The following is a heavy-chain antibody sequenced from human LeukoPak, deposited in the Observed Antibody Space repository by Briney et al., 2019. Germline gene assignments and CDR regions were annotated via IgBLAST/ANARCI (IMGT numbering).Heavy chain of an antibody. D-gene: IGHD3-9*01. J-gene: IGHJ6*03. V-gene: IGHV4-34*01. Sequence: SETLSLTCAVYGGSFSGYYWSWIRQPPGKGLEWIGEINHSGSTNYNPSLKSRVTISVDTSKNQFSLKLSSVTAADTAVYYCARGVRYFDWLSNYYYYYMDVWGKGTTVTISS. CDR1: GGSFSGYY. CDR3: ARGVRYFDWLSNYYYYYMDV. CDR2: INHSGST.